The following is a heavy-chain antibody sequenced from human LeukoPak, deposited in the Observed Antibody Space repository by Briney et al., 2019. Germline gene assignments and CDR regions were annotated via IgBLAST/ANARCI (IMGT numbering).Heavy chain of an antibody. V-gene: IGHV3-49*04. CDR3: TRDKTRYSYGDYYFDY. J-gene: IGHJ4*02. D-gene: IGHD5-18*01. CDR1: GFTFGEYA. CDR2: IRSKAYGGTT. Sequence: GGSLRLSCTASGFTFGEYAMSWVRQAPGKGLEWVGFIRSKAYGGTTEYAASVKGRFTISRDDSKSIAYLQMNSLKTEDTAVYYCTRDKTRYSYGDYYFDYWGQGTLVTVSS.